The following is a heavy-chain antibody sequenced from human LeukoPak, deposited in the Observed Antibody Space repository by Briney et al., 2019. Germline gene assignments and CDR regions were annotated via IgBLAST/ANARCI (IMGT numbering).Heavy chain of an antibody. CDR3: ARDLGTRGVYPNF. J-gene: IGHJ4*02. V-gene: IGHV3-21*01. CDR1: GFTFSSYS. CDR2: ISGSSSYI. D-gene: IGHD6-13*01. Sequence: GGSLRLSCAASGFTFSSYSMNWVRQAPGKGLEWVSSISGSSSYIYYADSVKGRFTISRDNAKNSLYLQMNSLRAEDTAVYYCARDLGTRGVYPNFGGQGTLVTVSS.